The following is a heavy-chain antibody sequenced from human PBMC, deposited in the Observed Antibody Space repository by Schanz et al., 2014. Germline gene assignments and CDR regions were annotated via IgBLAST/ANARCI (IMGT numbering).Heavy chain of an antibody. V-gene: IGHV3-30*03. D-gene: IGHD2-8*02. CDR2: ISTDGTNT. CDR1: GFSFSDYG. Sequence: HVQLVESGGGMVQPGRSLRLSCAGSGFSFSDYGMHLVRQAPGKGLEKVAAISTDGTNTYYAASVRGRFTISRDNSKNTVYLQMDSLRSEDTAVYYCTRDRGALVTHNDALNLWGQGTMVSVSS. J-gene: IGHJ3*01. CDR3: TRDRGALVTHNDALNL.